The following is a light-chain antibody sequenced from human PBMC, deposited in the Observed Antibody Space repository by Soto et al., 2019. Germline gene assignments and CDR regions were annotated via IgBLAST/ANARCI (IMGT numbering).Light chain of an antibody. CDR2: DAS. CDR1: QSVSSSY. J-gene: IGKJ5*01. Sequence: EIVLTQSPGTLSLSPGERATLSCRASQSVSSSYLAWYQQKPGPAPRLLIYDASSRATGTPDRFSGSGSGTDFTLTISRLEPEDFGVYYCQQYGSSLTLTFGGGTRLEI. V-gene: IGKV3-20*01. CDR3: QQYGSSLTLT.